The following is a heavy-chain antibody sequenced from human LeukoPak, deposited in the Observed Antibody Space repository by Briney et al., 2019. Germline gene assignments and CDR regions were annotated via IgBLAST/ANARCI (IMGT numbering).Heavy chain of an antibody. Sequence: PSETLSLTCTVSGDSISSNLYSWGWIRQPPGKGLEWIGSIYYSGSTYYNPSLKSRVTISVDASKNQFSLKLNSVTAADTAVYYCARDLKYSSSWYGRGEGYNWFDPWGQGTLVTVSS. CDR2: IYYSGST. CDR3: ARDLKYSSSWYGRGEGYNWFDP. CDR1: GDSISSNLYS. J-gene: IGHJ5*02. V-gene: IGHV4-39*02. D-gene: IGHD6-13*01.